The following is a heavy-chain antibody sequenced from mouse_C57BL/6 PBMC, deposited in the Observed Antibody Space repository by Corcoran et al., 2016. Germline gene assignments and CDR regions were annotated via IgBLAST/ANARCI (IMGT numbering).Heavy chain of an antibody. J-gene: IGHJ3*01. Sequence: QIQLVQSGPELKKPGETVKISCKASGYTFTTYGMSWVKQAPGKGLKWMGWINTYSGVPTYADDFKGRFAFSLETSASTAYLQINNLKNEDTATYFCARSYYSNHPWFAYWGQGTLVTVSA. CDR1: GYTFTTYG. CDR2: INTYSGVP. V-gene: IGHV9-3*01. D-gene: IGHD2-5*01. CDR3: ARSYYSNHPWFAY.